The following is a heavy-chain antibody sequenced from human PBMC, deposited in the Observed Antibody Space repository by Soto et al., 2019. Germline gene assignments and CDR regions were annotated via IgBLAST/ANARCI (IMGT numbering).Heavy chain of an antibody. CDR2: ISFDGNNK. V-gene: IGHV3-30*04. CDR3: TRDRGIDY. Sequence: HVQLVESGGGVVQPGRSLRLSCAASGFTFRSYAMHWVRQAPGKGLEWVALISFDGNNKYYANSLKGRFTISRDNSKNTLYLQMNSLKVEDTAMYYCTRDRGIDYWGRGTLVTVSS. J-gene: IGHJ4*02. CDR1: GFTFRSYA.